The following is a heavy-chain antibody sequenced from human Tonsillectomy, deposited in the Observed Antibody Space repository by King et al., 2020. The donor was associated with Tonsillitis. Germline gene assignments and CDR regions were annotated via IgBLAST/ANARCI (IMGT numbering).Heavy chain of an antibody. CDR2: IYTSGST. CDR1: GGSISSGSYF. CDR3: AGGYYNILTGYLFDY. D-gene: IGHD3-9*01. Sequence: VQLQESGPGLVKPSQTLSLTCTVSGGSISSGSYFWSWIRQSAGKGLEWIGRIYTSGSTNCNPSLKSRVTISVDTSKNQFSLKLTSVTAAATAGYYWAGGYYNILTGYLFDYWGQGTQVTVSS. J-gene: IGHJ4*02. V-gene: IGHV4-61*02.